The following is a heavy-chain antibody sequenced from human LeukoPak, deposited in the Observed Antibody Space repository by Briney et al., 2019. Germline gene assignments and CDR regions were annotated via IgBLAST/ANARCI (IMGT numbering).Heavy chain of an antibody. J-gene: IGHJ5*02. CDR2: IYTSGST. D-gene: IGHD6-13*01. Sequence: PSQTLSLTCTVSGGSISSGSYYWSWIRQPAGKGLEWIGRIYTSGSTNYNPSLKSRVTMSVDTSKNQFSLKLSSVTAADTAVYYCAREEVAAAGTWFDPWGQGTLVTVSS. CDR3: AREEVAAAGTWFDP. CDR1: GGSISSGSYY. V-gene: IGHV4-61*02.